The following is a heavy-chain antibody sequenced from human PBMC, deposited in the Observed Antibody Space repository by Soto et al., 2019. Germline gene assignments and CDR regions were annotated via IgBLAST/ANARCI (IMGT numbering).Heavy chain of an antibody. J-gene: IGHJ5*02. CDR3: ARDQRLETENWFDP. V-gene: IGHV3-48*01. CDR1: GFTFSTYS. Sequence: EVQLVESGGGLVQPGGSLRLSCAASGFTFSTYSMNWVRQAPGKGLEWVSYISSTSNTILYADSVRGRFTISRDNAKNSLYLQMNSLRAEDTAVYYCARDQRLETENWFDPWGQGILVTVSS. D-gene: IGHD6-25*01. CDR2: ISSTSNTI.